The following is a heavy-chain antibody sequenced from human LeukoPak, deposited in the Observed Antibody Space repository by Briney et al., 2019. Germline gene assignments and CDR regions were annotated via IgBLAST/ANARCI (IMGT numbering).Heavy chain of an antibody. CDR1: GFTVSSNY. CDR2: INSDGSST. CDR3: ARDPDTYYYDSSGSNY. D-gene: IGHD3-22*01. Sequence: GGSLRLSCVASGFTVSSNYMSWVRQAPGKGLVWVSRINSDGSSTSYADSVKGRFTISRDNAKNTLYLQMNSLRAEDTAVYYCARDPDTYYYDSSGSNYWGQGTLVTVSS. J-gene: IGHJ4*02. V-gene: IGHV3-74*01.